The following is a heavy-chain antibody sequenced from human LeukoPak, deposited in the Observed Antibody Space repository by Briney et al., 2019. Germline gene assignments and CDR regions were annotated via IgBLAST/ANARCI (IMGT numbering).Heavy chain of an antibody. V-gene: IGHV1-8*01. CDR1: GYTFTSYD. J-gene: IGHJ4*02. CDR2: MNPNSGNT. CDR3: ARGRNIVATIIGY. Sequence: ASVKVSCKASGYTFTSYDINWVRQATGQGLQWMGWMNPNSGNTGYAQKFQGRVTMTRNTSISTAYMELSSLRSEDTAVYYCARGRNIVATIIGYWGQGTLVTVSS. D-gene: IGHD5-12*01.